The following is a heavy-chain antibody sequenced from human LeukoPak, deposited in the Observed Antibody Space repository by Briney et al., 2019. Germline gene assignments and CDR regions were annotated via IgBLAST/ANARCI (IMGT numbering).Heavy chain of an antibody. V-gene: IGHV4-59*12. CDR1: GGSISSYY. CDR3: ARRDYSSGFYFFDY. CDR2: IYYSGST. J-gene: IGHJ4*02. Sequence: KPSETLSLTCTVSGGSISSYYWSWIRQPPGKGLEWIGDIYYSGSTNYNPSLKSRVTTSIDTSKNQFSLKPSSVTAADTAVYYCARRDYSSGFYFFDYWGQGTLVTVSS. D-gene: IGHD3-22*01.